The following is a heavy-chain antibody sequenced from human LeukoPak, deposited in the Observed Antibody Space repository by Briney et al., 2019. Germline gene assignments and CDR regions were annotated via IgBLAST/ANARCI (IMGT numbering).Heavy chain of an antibody. D-gene: IGHD3-22*01. CDR2: ISGTSSYI. Sequence: GGSLRLSCAASVFTFSSYSMNWVRQAPGQGLEWVSSISGTSSYIFYANSVKGRFTISRDNAKNSLYLQMNSLRAEDTAVYYCARVWGYDDSSGYRTYYSYGMDVWGQGTTVTVSS. CDR1: VFTFSSYS. V-gene: IGHV3-21*01. J-gene: IGHJ6*02. CDR3: ARVWGYDDSSGYRTYYSYGMDV.